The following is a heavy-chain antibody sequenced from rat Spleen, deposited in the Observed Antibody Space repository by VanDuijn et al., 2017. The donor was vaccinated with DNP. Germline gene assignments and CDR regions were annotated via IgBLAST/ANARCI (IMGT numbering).Heavy chain of an antibody. CDR2: MSSGGKT. CDR3: VRSDYSDGGYYYGYFDY. D-gene: IGHD1-12*02. CDR1: GFSLTSYS. Sequence: QVQLKESGPGLVQPSQTLSLTCTVSGFSLTSYSVGWVRQPPAKGLEWVAAMSSGGKTYFNSALKSRLSISRDTSKSQVFLKMNSLHTEDTAMYFCVRSDYSDGGYYYGYFDYWGQGVMVTVSS. J-gene: IGHJ2*01. V-gene: IGHV2-6*01.